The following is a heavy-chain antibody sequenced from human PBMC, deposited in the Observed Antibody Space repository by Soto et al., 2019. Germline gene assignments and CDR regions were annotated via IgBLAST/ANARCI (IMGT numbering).Heavy chain of an antibody. CDR1: GFSLSTSGVG. D-gene: IGHD2-15*01. CDR3: EHRRRWSYFDY. CDR2: IYWDDDK. Sequence: QITLKESGPTLVKPTQTLTLTCTFSGFSLSTSGVGVGCIRQPPGKALEWLALIYWDDDKRYSPSLKSRLTVTKDTSKNQVVLTMTNMDHVDTATYYCEHRRRWSYFDYWGQGTLVTVSS. V-gene: IGHV2-5*02. J-gene: IGHJ4*02.